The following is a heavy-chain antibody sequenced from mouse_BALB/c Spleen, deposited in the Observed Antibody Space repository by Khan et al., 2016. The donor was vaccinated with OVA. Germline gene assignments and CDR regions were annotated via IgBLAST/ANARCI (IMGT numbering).Heavy chain of an antibody. V-gene: IGHV1S132*01. CDR2: IYPGTDNT. J-gene: IGHJ2*01. D-gene: IGHD3-2*02. CDR1: GYIFTSYW. CDR3: EREEALYYFDY. Sequence: VQLQESGAELVRPGASVKLSCKTSGYIFTSYWIHWVKQRSGQGLEWIARIYPGTDNTYYNEKLKDRATLTADTSSSNANIQLSSLKSEDSCVYVCEREEALYYFDYWGQGTTLTVSS.